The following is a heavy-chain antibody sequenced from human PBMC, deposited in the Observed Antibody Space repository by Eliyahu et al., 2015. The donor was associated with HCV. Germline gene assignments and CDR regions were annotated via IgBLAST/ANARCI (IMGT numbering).Heavy chain of an antibody. V-gene: IGHV3-7*01. J-gene: IGHJ4*02. CDR2: IKQDGSQK. CDR1: GFTFSTYW. D-gene: IGHD5-24*01. CDR3: ARXEGYNLY. Sequence: EVQLVXSGGGLVQPGGSVRLPCEASGFTFSTYWMSWVRQAPGKGLEWVANIKQDGSQKFYVDSVKGRFTISRDNAKKSLYLQMDSLRVDDTAVYYCARXEGYNLYWGRGILVTVSS.